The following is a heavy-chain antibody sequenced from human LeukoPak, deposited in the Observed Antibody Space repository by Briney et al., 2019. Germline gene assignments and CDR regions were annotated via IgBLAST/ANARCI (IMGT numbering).Heavy chain of an antibody. CDR2: IWYDGSNK. CDR3: AREGYYYGMDV. J-gene: IGHJ6*02. V-gene: IGHV3-33*01. CDR1: GFTFSSYG. Sequence: PGGSLRLSCAASGFTFSSYGMHWVRQAPGKGLEWVAVIWYDGSNKYYADSVKGRFTISRDNSKNTLYLQMNSLRAEDTAAYYCAREGYYYGMDVWGQGTTVTVSS.